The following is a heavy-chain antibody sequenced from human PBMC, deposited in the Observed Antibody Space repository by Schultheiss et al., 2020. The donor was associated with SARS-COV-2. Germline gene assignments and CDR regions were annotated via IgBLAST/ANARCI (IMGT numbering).Heavy chain of an antibody. CDR3: AKGIAVAVYYFDH. Sequence: GGSLRLSCAASGFTFSSFGMHWVRQAPGKGLEWMATISYEGTITYYADSVKGRFTISRDNSKNTVYLQMNSLRAEDTAVYYCAKGIAVAVYYFDHWGQGTLVTVSS. V-gene: IGHV3-30*18. D-gene: IGHD6-19*01. J-gene: IGHJ4*02. CDR2: ISYEGTIT. CDR1: GFTFSSFG.